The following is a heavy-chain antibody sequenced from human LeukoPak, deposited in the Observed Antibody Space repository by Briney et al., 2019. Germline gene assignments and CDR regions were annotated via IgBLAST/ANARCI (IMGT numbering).Heavy chain of an antibody. D-gene: IGHD4-17*01. V-gene: IGHV4-39*07. Sequence: SETLSLTCTVSGGSISSSSYYWGWIRQPPGKGLEWIGSIYYSGSTYYNPSLKSRVTISVDTSKNQFSLKLSSVTAADTAVYYCARDCLNHDYGDYHIGYFDYWGQGTLVTVSS. CDR1: GGSISSSSYY. J-gene: IGHJ4*02. CDR2: IYYSGST. CDR3: ARDCLNHDYGDYHIGYFDY.